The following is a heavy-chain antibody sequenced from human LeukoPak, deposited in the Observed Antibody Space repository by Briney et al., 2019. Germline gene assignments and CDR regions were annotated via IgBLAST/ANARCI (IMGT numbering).Heavy chain of an antibody. CDR3: ARETTHGAFDI. Sequence: SETLSLTCTVSGGSISSYFWSWIRQPAGKGLEWIGRIYTSGSTNYNPSLKSRVTISVDTSKNQFSLKLSSVTAADTAVYYCARETTHGAFDIWGQGTMVTVSS. J-gene: IGHJ3*02. CDR2: IYTSGST. V-gene: IGHV4-4*07. CDR1: GGSISSYF. D-gene: IGHD2-15*01.